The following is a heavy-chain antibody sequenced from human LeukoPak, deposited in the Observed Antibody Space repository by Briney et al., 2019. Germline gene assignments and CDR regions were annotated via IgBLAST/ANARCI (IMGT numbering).Heavy chain of an antibody. Sequence: GGSLTLSCAASGFTFSTYAMNWVRQAPGKGLEWVSAISGSGGTPYYADSVKGRFTISRDNSKNTLYLQMNSLRAEDTALYYCAKSEWYSSGYYSMWGQGTLVTVPS. CDR2: ISGSGGTP. V-gene: IGHV3-23*01. J-gene: IGHJ4*02. D-gene: IGHD6-19*01. CDR3: AKSEWYSSGYYSM. CDR1: GFTFSTYA.